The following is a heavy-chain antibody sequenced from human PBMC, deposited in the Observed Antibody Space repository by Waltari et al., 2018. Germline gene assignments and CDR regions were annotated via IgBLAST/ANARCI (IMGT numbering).Heavy chain of an antibody. D-gene: IGHD4-17*01. CDR2: ISSSSSNI. CDR1: GFTFSSYS. Sequence: EVQLVESGGGLVQPGGSLRLSCAASGFTFSSYSMNWVRQAPGKGLEWVSYISSSSSNIYYADSVKGRFTISRDNAKNSLYLQMNSLRAEDTAVYYCARDFGDYGDYDNPYYYYYYMDVWGKGTTVTVSS. V-gene: IGHV3-48*04. J-gene: IGHJ6*03. CDR3: ARDFGDYGDYDNPYYYYYYMDV.